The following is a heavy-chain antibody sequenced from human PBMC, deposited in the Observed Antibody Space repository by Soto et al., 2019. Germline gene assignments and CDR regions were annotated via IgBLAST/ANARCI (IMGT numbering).Heavy chain of an antibody. CDR3: AKEGPSSGWCVDY. CDR2: ISYDGSNK. D-gene: IGHD6-19*01. Sequence: GGSLRLSCAASGFTFSSYGMHWVRQAPGKGLGWVAVISYDGSNKYYADSVKGRFTISRDNSKNTLYLQMNSLRAEDTAVYYCAKEGPSSGWCVDYWAQGTLVPVSS. CDR1: GFTFSSYG. J-gene: IGHJ4*02. V-gene: IGHV3-30*18.